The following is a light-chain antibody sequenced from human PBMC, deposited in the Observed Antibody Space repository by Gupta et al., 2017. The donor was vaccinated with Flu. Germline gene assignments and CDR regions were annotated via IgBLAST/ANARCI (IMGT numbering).Light chain of an antibody. CDR1: QSVLYSSNNKNY. Sequence: VSLGERATINCKSSQSVLYSSNNKNYLAWYQQKPGQPPKLLIYWASTRESGVPDRFSGSGSGTDFTLTISSLQAEDVAVYYCQQYYSTPTFGGGTKVEIK. CDR2: WAS. V-gene: IGKV4-1*01. CDR3: QQYYSTPT. J-gene: IGKJ4*01.